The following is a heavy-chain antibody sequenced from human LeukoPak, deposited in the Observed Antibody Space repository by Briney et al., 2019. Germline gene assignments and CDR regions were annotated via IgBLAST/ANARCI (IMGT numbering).Heavy chain of an antibody. J-gene: IGHJ5*02. Sequence: SETLSLTCTVSGGSISSGGYYWSWIRQHPGKGLEWIGYIYYSGSTYYNPSLKSRVTISVDTSKSQFSLKLSSVTAADTAVYYCARHAAVEGSSGWFPLWWFDPWGQGTLVTVSS. CDR1: GGSISSGGYY. CDR3: ARHAAVEGSSGWFPLWWFDP. CDR2: IYYSGST. D-gene: IGHD6-19*01. V-gene: IGHV4-31*03.